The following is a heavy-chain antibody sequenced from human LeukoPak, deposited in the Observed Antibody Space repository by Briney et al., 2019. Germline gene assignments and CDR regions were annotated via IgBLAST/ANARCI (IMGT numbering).Heavy chain of an antibody. CDR1: GGSISSYY. CDR2: IYYSGST. V-gene: IGHV4-59*01. Sequence: PSETLSLTCTVSGGSISSYYWSWIRQPPGKGLEWIGYIYYSGSTNYNPSLKSRVTISVDTSKNQFSLKLSSVTAADTAVYYCATTYYYDSSGPAPDYWGQGTLVTVSS. CDR3: ATTYYYDSSGPAPDY. J-gene: IGHJ4*02. D-gene: IGHD3-22*01.